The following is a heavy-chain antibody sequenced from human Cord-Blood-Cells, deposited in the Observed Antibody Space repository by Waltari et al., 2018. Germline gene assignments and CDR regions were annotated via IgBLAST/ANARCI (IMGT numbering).Heavy chain of an antibody. CDR1: GFTFDGYA. CDR2: TSWNSGSI. V-gene: IGHV3-9*01. CDR3: ARGKGARELGVDY. Sequence: VHGARSLRRPCAASGFTFDGYAMNWVRQGSGNGLEWVPGTSWNSGSIGYADSVQGRFTIPRDNAKNSLYLQMNSLRAEDTALYYCARGKGARELGVDYCGQGTLVTVSS. D-gene: IGHD3-16*01. J-gene: IGHJ4*02.